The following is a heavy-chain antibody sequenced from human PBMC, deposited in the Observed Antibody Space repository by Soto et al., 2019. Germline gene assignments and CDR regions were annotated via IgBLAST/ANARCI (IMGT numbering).Heavy chain of an antibody. D-gene: IGHD2-2*01. J-gene: IGHJ4*02. V-gene: IGHV1-58*01. CDR3: AAFGSHAAANFDY. Sequence: SGKVSCKASGFTFTSSAVQWVRQARGQRLEWIGWIVVGSGNTNYAQKFQERVTITRDMSTSTAYMELSSLRSEDTAVYYCAAFGSHAAANFDYWGQGTLVPVSP. CDR2: IVVGSGNT. CDR1: GFTFTSSA.